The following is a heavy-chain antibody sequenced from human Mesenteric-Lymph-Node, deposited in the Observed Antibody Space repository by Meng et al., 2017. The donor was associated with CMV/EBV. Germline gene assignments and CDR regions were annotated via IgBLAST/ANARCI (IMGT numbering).Heavy chain of an antibody. J-gene: IGHJ6*02. CDR2: INPSSGDT. CDR1: GYRFIANNFIDYY. V-gene: IGHV1-2*02. CDR3: ARDGTIFGVGLKPMDV. Sequence: ASVKVSCKASGYRFIANNFIDYYINWVRQAPGQGLEWMGWINPSSGDTNYAQNFQGRVTMTRDTSISTAYMELSRLRSDDTAVYYCARDGTIFGVGLKPMDVWGQGTRSPSP. D-gene: IGHD3-3*01.